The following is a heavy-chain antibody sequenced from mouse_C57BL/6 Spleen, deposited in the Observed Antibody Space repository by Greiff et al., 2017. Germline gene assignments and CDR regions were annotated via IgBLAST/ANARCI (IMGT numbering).Heavy chain of an antibody. CDR3: ARGDHYGGYFDV. D-gene: IGHD1-1*01. V-gene: IGHV5-17*01. CDR2: ISSGSSTI. Sequence: EVQLVQSVGGLVKPGGSLKLSCAASGFTFSDYGMHWVRQAPEKGLEWVAYISSGSSTIYYAATVKGRFTISTNNAENTLFLQMTSLSSEDSAMYYSARGDHYGGYFDVWGTGTTVTVSS. CDR1: GFTFSDYG. J-gene: IGHJ1*03.